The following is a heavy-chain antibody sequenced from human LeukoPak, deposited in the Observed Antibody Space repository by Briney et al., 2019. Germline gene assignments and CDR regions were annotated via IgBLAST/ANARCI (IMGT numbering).Heavy chain of an antibody. V-gene: IGHV1-46*01. CDR1: GYTFTSNY. J-gene: IGHJ4*02. CDR3: ARDQEGFDY. CDR2: IYPRDGST. Sequence: ASVKLSCKASGYTFTSNYIHWVRQAPGQGLEWMGMIYPRDGSTSYAQKFQGRVTVTRDTSTSTVHMELSGLRSEDTAVYYCARDQEGFDYWGQGTLVTVSS.